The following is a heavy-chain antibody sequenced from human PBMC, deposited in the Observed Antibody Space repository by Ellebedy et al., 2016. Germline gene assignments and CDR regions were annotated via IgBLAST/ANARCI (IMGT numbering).Heavy chain of an antibody. CDR1: GGSFSGYY. V-gene: IGHV4-34*01. CDR2: INHSGST. J-gene: IGHJ6*02. CDR3: ARNDLEHYYYGMDV. D-gene: IGHD3-3*01. Sequence: SETLSLTCAVYGGSFSGYYWSWIRQPPGKGLEWIGEINHSGSTNYNPSLKSRVTISVDTSKNQFSLKLSSVTAADTAVYYCARNDLEHYYYGMDVWGQGTTVTVSS.